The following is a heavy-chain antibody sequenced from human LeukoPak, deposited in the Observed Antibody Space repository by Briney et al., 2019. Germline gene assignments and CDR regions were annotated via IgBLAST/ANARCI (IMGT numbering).Heavy chain of an antibody. J-gene: IGHJ5*02. CDR1: GFTVSSST. Sequence: GGSLRLSCAGSGFTVSSSTMSWVRQTPGKGLVWVSRINPDGTSTNYADSVKGRFTISRDNAKNTVDLQMNSLRGEDTAVYYCARDAGDCGGDCPRWFDPWGQGTLVTVSS. V-gene: IGHV3-74*01. CDR2: INPDGTST. CDR3: ARDAGDCGGDCPRWFDP. D-gene: IGHD2-21*02.